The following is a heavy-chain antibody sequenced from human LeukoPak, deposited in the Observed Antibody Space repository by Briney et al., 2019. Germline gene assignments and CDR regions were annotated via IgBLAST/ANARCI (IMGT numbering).Heavy chain of an antibody. J-gene: IGHJ4*02. CDR2: IYPGDSDT. Sequence: GESLKISCKGSGYSFTSYRIGWVRQMPGKGLEWMGIIYPGDSDTRYSPSFQGQVTISADKSISTAYLQWSSLKASDTAMYYCARLSQAAAGPYYFDYWGQGTLVTVSS. CDR3: ARLSQAAAGPYYFDY. D-gene: IGHD6-13*01. CDR1: GYSFTSYR. V-gene: IGHV5-51*01.